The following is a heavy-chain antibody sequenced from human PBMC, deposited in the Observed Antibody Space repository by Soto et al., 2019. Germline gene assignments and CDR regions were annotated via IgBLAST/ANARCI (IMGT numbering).Heavy chain of an antibody. V-gene: IGHV1-8*01. CDR1: GYTFTSYD. CDR3: ARPKQEYAVA. CDR2: MNPNSGNT. Sequence: QVQLVQSGAEVKKPGASVKVSCKASGYTFTSYDINWVRLATGQGLEWMGWMNPNSGNTDNAQKFQGRVNITRNTSISTAYMELSIMRSEDTAVYYCARPKQEYAVAWGQGTLVTVSS. D-gene: IGHD2-2*01. J-gene: IGHJ5*02.